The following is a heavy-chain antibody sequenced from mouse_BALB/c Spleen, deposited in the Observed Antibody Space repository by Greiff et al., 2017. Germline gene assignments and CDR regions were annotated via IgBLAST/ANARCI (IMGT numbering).Heavy chain of an antibody. J-gene: IGHJ3*01. V-gene: IGHV1-7*01. CDR3: ARSPSWFAY. CDR2: INPSTGYT. Sequence: LQESGAELAKPGASVKMSCKASGYTFTSYWMHWVKQRPGQGLEWIGYINPSTGYTEYNQKFKDKATLTADKSSSTAYMQLSSLTSEDSAVYYCARSPSWFAYWGQGTLVTVSA. CDR1: GYTFTSYW.